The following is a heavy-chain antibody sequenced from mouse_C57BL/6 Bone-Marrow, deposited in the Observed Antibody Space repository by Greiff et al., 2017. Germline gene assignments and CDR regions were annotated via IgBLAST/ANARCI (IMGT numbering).Heavy chain of an antibody. CDR2: INPSSGYT. Sequence: VQLQQSGAELAKPGASVKLSCKASGYTFTSYCMHWVKQRPGQGLVWIGYINPSSGYTKYNQKFKDKATLTADKSSSTAYMQLSSLAYEDSAVXYWARGLRRFAYWGQGTLVTVSA. D-gene: IGHD2-4*01. J-gene: IGHJ3*01. V-gene: IGHV1-7*01. CDR1: GYTFTSYC. CDR3: ARGLRRFAY.